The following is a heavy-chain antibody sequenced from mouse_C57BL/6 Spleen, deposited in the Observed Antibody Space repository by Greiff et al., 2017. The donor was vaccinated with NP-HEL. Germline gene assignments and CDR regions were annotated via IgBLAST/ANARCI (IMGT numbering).Heavy chain of an antibody. CDR2: ISYDGSN. CDR1: GYSITSGYY. Sequence: DVKLQESGPGLVKPSQSLSLTCSVTGYSITSGYYWNWIRQFPGNKLEWMGYISYDGSNNYNPYLKNRISITRDTSKNQFFLKLNSVTTEDTAPSYCARDRGYYYGLDYWGQGTTLTVSS. V-gene: IGHV3-6*01. J-gene: IGHJ2*01. D-gene: IGHD1-1*01. CDR3: ARDRGYYYGLDY.